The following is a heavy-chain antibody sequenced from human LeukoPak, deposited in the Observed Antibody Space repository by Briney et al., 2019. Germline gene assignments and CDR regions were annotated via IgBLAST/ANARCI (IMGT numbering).Heavy chain of an antibody. D-gene: IGHD6-19*01. J-gene: IGHJ4*02. Sequence: GGSLRLSCAASGFTFSGSAMHWVRQASGKGLEWVGRIRSKANSYATAYAASVKGRCTISRDDSKNTAYLQMNSLKTEDTAVYYCTRPSRTGYSSGWSDYWGQGTLVTVSS. CDR3: TRPSRTGYSSGWSDY. CDR1: GFTFSGSA. V-gene: IGHV3-73*01. CDR2: IRSKANSYAT.